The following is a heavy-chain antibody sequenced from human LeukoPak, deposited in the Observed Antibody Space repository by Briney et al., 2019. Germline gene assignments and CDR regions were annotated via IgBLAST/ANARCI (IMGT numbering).Heavy chain of an antibody. J-gene: IGHJ4*02. CDR3: TTSTSPGIDY. D-gene: IGHD2/OR15-2a*01. CDR2: IKSKIHGGTT. V-gene: IGHV3-15*01. Sequence: GGSLRLSCAASGFTFTNAWMSWVRQAPGKGLEWVGRIKSKIHGGTTDYAAPVKGRFSISRDDSKDTLYLQMNSLETEDTAVYYCTTSTSPGIDYWGQGTLVTVSS. CDR1: GFTFTNAW.